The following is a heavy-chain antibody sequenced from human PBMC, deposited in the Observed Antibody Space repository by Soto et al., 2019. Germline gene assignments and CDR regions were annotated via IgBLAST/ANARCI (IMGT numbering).Heavy chain of an antibody. CDR1: GFTFTSYA. D-gene: IGHD6-19*01. J-gene: IGHJ5*02. CDR2: IGVDGGTT. CDR3: AKGSSGWPGPNNWFDP. Sequence: GGSLRLSCAASGFTFTSYAMAWVRQAPGKGLEWVSDIGVDGGTTYYADSVKGRFTISRDNSKNTLYLQMNSLRAEDTAVYYCAKGSSGWPGPNNWFDPWGQGTLVTVSS. V-gene: IGHV3-23*01.